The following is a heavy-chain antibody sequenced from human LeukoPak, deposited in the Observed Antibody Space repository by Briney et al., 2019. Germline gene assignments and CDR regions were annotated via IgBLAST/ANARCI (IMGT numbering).Heavy chain of an antibody. V-gene: IGHV3-30*18. CDR3: AKDRDGDLFDY. Sequence: GGSLRLSCAASGFTFSSYGMHWVRQAPGKGLEWVAVISYDGSNKYYADSVKGRFTISRDNSTTTLYLQMNSLRAEDTAVYYCAKDRDGDLFDYWGQGTLVTVSS. CDR2: ISYDGSNK. D-gene: IGHD7-27*01. J-gene: IGHJ4*02. CDR1: GFTFSSYG.